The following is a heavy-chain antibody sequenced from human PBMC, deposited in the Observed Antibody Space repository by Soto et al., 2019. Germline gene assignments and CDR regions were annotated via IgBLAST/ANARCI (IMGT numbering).Heavy chain of an antibody. D-gene: IGHD1-7*01. V-gene: IGHV2-5*02. CDR1: GFSLTTYGVG. CDR2: IYWDDDK. CDR3: AHRLTLNSDWNYGRFDY. Sequence: QITLKESGPPRVKPTQTLTLTCTFSGFSLTTYGVGVGWIRQPPGKALQWLALIYWDDDKRYCPSLKSRLTITKDTSKNQVVLTMTNMDPVDTATYFCAHRLTLNSDWNYGRFDYWGQGTLVTVSS. J-gene: IGHJ4*02.